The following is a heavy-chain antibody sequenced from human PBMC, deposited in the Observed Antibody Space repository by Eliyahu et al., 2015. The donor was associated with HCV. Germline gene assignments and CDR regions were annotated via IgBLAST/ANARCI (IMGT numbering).Heavy chain of an antibody. V-gene: IGHV3-23*01. J-gene: IGHJ6*02. CDR3: AKPIKGGAFYSMDV. D-gene: IGHD5-24*01. CDR1: GFXFSTYA. Sequence: EVQLLESGGGLVQPGGSLRLSCAASGFXFSTYAMSWVRQPPGKGLQWVSSISISGDSTYYADAVTGRFTISRDNSKNTLYLQINRLRAEDTAIYHCAKPIKGGAFYSMDVWGQGTTVTVSS. CDR2: ISISGDST.